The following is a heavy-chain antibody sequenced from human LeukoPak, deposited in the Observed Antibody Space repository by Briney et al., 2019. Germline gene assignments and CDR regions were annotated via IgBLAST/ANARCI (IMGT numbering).Heavy chain of an antibody. CDR1: GFIFSNYW. Sequence: SGGSLRLSCAASGFIFSNYWMTWVRQAPGKGLEWVAHIRQDGSERHYVDSVKDRFTISRDNAKNSLDLQMDSLSAEDTAVYYCARDWGSTGYDLYDSWGQGTLVTVSS. CDR3: ARDWGSTGYDLYDS. D-gene: IGHD5-12*01. J-gene: IGHJ4*02. V-gene: IGHV3-7*01. CDR2: IRQDGSER.